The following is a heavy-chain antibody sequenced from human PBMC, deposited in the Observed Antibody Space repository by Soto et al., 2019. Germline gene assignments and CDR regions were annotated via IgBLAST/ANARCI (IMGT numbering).Heavy chain of an antibody. CDR2: IWYDGSNT. J-gene: IGHJ4*02. CDR3: ARDFSMVIVAPGY. Sequence: GGSLRLSCAASGFTFSSYAMHCVRQAPGKGLEWVGFIWYDGSNTFYAESVKGRFTISRDNSKNTVYLQINALRAEDTAVYYCARDFSMVIVAPGYWGQGTLVTVSS. D-gene: IGHD5-12*01. V-gene: IGHV3-33*01. CDR1: GFTFSSYA.